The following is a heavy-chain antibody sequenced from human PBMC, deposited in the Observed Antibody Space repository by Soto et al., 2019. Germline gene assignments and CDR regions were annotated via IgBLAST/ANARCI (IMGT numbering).Heavy chain of an antibody. CDR2: IKSKTDGGTT. J-gene: IGHJ4*02. Sequence: EVQLVESGGGLVKPGGSLRLSCAASGFTFSNAWMSWVRQAPGKGLEWVGRIKSKTDGGTTDYDAPVKVRFTISRDDSKNMLYLQMNSLKTEDTALYYCTPDYRYYGDYGWGQGTLVTVSS. CDR1: GFTFSNAW. D-gene: IGHD4-17*01. V-gene: IGHV3-15*01. CDR3: TPDYRYYGDYG.